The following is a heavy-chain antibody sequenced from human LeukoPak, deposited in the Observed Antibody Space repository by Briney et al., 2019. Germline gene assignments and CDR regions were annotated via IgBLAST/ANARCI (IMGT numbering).Heavy chain of an antibody. CDR3: TRAYYYNSGGYPLDY. J-gene: IGHJ4*02. D-gene: IGHD3-22*01. V-gene: IGHV3-49*04. CDR1: GFTFGEYA. Sequence: GGSLRLSCTASGFTFGEYAMSWVRQAPGKGLEWVGFIRSKTYGGTTEYAASVKGRFTISRDDSKSITYLQMNSLKNEDTALYYCTRAYYYNSGGYPLDYWGQGTLVTVSS. CDR2: IRSKTYGGTT.